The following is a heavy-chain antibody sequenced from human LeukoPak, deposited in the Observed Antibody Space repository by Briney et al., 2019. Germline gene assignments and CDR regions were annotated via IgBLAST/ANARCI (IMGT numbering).Heavy chain of an antibody. CDR2: ISGSST. D-gene: IGHD5-18*01. J-gene: IGHJ4*02. Sequence: GGSLRLSCAASGSSVSSNEMSWVRQAPGKSLEWVSSISGSSTYHADSRRGRFTISRDNAKNSLYLQMNSLRAEDTAVYYCARDMAYTAMVKFDYWGQGTLVTVSS. V-gene: IGHV3-38-3*01. CDR3: ARDMAYTAMVKFDY. CDR1: GSSVSSNE.